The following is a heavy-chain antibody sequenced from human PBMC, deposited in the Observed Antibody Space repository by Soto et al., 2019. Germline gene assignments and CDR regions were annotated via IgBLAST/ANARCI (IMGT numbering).Heavy chain of an antibody. Sequence: GASVKVSCKVSGYTLTELSMHWVRQAPGKGLEWMGGFDPEDGETIYAQKFQGRVTMTEDTSTDTAYMELSSLRSEDTAVYYCATATGYHHPYYYYGMDVWAQGTTVTVSS. J-gene: IGHJ6*02. D-gene: IGHD3-9*01. CDR1: GYTLTELS. CDR2: FDPEDGET. V-gene: IGHV1-24*01. CDR3: ATATGYHHPYYYYGMDV.